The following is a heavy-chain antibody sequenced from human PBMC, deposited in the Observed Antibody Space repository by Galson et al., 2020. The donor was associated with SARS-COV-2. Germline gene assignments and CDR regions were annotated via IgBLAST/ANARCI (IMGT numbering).Heavy chain of an antibody. Sequence: GGSLRLYCAASGFTFSSYSMNWVRQAPGKGLEWVSSISSSSSSYIYYADSVKGRFTISRDNAKNSLYLQMNSLRAEDTAVYYCATDYDILTGYYGFAAFDYWGQGTLVTVSS. CDR2: ISSSSSSYI. V-gene: IGHV3-21*01. CDR1: GFTFSSYS. CDR3: ATDYDILTGYYGFAAFDY. D-gene: IGHD3-9*01. J-gene: IGHJ4*02.